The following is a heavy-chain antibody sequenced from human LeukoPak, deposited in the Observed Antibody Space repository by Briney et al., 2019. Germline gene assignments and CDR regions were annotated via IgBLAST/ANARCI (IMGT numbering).Heavy chain of an antibody. V-gene: IGHV1-8*01. D-gene: IGHD5-12*01. CDR1: GYTFTSYD. Sequence: ASVKVSCKASGYTFTSYDINWVRQATGQGLEWMGWMNPNSGNTGYAQKFQGRVTMTRNTSISTAYMELSSLRSEDTAVYYCARDLRGYSGYAYWGQGTLVTVSS. CDR3: ARDLRGYSGYAY. J-gene: IGHJ4*02. CDR2: MNPNSGNT.